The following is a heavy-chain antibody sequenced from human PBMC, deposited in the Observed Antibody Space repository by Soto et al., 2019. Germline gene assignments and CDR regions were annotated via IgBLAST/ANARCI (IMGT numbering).Heavy chain of an antibody. Sequence: QVQLVESGGGVVQPGRSLRLSCAASGFTFSSYGMHWVRQAPGKGLEWVAVIWYDGSNKYYADSVKGRFTISRDNSKNXLYLQMNSMRAEDTAVYYCARDPPNYGSGSLYFDCWGQGTLVTVSS. CDR3: ARDPPNYGSGSLYFDC. V-gene: IGHV3-33*01. D-gene: IGHD3-10*01. CDR1: GFTFSSYG. CDR2: IWYDGSNK. J-gene: IGHJ4*02.